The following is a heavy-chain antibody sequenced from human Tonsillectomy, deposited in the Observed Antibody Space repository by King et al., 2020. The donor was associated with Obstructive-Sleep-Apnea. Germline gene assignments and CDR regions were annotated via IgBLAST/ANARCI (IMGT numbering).Heavy chain of an antibody. D-gene: IGHD2/OR15-2a*01. Sequence: VQLVESGGGVVQPGRSLRISCAASGFTFSNYGMHWVRQAPGKGLDWVAVIWFDGSNKYYADSVKGRFTISRDNSKNTLFLQMNSLRAEDTAVYYCAKDQGIVLVASPYFSAMDVGGQGTTVTISS. CDR2: IWFDGSNK. V-gene: IGHV3-33*06. CDR3: AKDQGIVLVASPYFSAMDV. CDR1: GFTFSNYG. J-gene: IGHJ6*02.